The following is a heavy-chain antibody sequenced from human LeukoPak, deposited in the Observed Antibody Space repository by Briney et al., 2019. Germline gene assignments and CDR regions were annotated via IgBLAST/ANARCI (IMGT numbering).Heavy chain of an antibody. CDR2: IYYSGST. Sequence: SETLSLTCAVSGGSISSSSHYWGWIRQPPGKRLEWIGSIYYSGSTYYNPSLKRRVTISVDTSKNQFSLRLSSVTAADMAVYFCARLGYSVSWTDCWGQGTLVTVSS. CDR3: ARLGYSVSWTDC. CDR1: GGSISSSSHY. J-gene: IGHJ4*02. D-gene: IGHD6-13*01. V-gene: IGHV4-39*01.